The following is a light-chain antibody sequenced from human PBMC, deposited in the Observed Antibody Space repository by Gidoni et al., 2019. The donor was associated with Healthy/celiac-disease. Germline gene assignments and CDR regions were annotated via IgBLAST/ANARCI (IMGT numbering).Light chain of an antibody. V-gene: IGKV1-33*01. Sequence: DIQMTQSPSSLSASVGDRVTITCQASQDISNYLNWHQQKPGKAPKLLIYDASNLETGVPSRFSGSGSGTDFTFTISSLQPEDIATYYCQQYDNLPLTFXGXTKVXIK. J-gene: IGKJ4*01. CDR3: QQYDNLPLT. CDR2: DAS. CDR1: QDISNY.